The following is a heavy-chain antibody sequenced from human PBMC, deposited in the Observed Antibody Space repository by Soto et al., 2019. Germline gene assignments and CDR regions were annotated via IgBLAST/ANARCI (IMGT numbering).Heavy chain of an antibody. CDR3: ARRMNVAGGWFDS. CDR2: VDQSGTT. D-gene: IGHD1-1*01. CDR1: GAPIRSSAYH. V-gene: IGHV4-39*02. Sequence: SETLSLTCAVSGAPIRSSAYHWGWVRQPPGKGLEWLGSVDQSGTTYYNPSLNRRVTISLDTSKSHFSLKVTSATAADTAVYYCARRMNVAGGWFDSWGQGTPVTVSS. J-gene: IGHJ5*01.